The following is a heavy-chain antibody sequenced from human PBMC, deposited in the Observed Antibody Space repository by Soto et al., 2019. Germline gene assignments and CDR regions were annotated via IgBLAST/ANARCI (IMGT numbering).Heavy chain of an antibody. D-gene: IGHD1-1*01. CDR1: GFTFSGYS. Sequence: PGGSLGLSCATSGFTFSGYSMSWFRQAPGKGLEWVANIKQDGSEKYYVASVKGRFTISRDNAKNSVYLQMNSLRADDTAVYYCARQRGCDYWGQGTLVTVSS. J-gene: IGHJ4*02. CDR2: IKQDGSEK. CDR3: ARQRGCDY. V-gene: IGHV3-7*01.